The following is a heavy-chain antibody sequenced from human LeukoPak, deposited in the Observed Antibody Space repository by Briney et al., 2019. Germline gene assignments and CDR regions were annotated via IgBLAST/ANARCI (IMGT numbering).Heavy chain of an antibody. CDR3: ARGAGGDGGYYGS. Sequence: SVKVSCKDSGGTFSSYAISWVRQAPGQGLEWMGGIIPIFGTANYAQKFQGRVTITTDESTSTAYMELSSLRSEDTAVYYCARGAGGDGGYYGSWGQGTLVTVSS. CDR2: IIPIFGTA. V-gene: IGHV1-69*05. CDR1: GGTFSSYA. D-gene: IGHD3-22*01. J-gene: IGHJ5*02.